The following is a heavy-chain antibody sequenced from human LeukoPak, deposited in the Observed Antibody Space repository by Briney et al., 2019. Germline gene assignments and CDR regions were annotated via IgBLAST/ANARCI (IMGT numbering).Heavy chain of an antibody. CDR2: IYYSGTT. D-gene: IGHD3-16*01. CDR1: GGSISSYY. J-gene: IGHJ6*03. CDR3: ARSPSFGGVPKLNYMDV. V-gene: IGHV4-59*01. Sequence: SETLSLTCTVSGGSISSYYWNWIRQPPGRVLEWIGYIYYSGTTNYNPSLKSRVSMSVDTSKNQFSLKLSSVTAADTAVYYCARSPSFGGVPKLNYMDVWGKGPRSPSP.